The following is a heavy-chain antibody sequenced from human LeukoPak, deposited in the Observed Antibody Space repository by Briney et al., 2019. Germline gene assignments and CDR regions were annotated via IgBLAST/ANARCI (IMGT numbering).Heavy chain of an antibody. J-gene: IGHJ6*03. D-gene: IGHD4-17*01. V-gene: IGHV3-48*03. CDR1: GFTFSSYE. CDR3: ARENYGEVYYYYYMDV. Sequence: PGGSLRLSCAASGFTFSSYEMNWVRQAPGKGLEWVSYISSSGSTIYYADSVKGRFTISRDNAKNSLYLQMNSLRAEDTAVYYCARENYGEVYYYYYMDVWGKGTTVTISS. CDR2: ISSSGSTI.